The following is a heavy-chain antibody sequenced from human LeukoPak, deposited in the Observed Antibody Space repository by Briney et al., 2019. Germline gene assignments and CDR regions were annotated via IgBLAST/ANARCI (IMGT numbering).Heavy chain of an antibody. D-gene: IGHD3-10*01. CDR1: GFTFSTYE. J-gene: IGHJ4*02. CDR2: ISSGSHK. V-gene: IGHV3-48*03. CDR3: AGGSYNYARDPRIEF. Sequence: GGSLRLSCAASGFTFSTYEMNWVRQAPGMGLEWVSYISSGSHKYYADSVKGRFTISRDNAKNSLYLQMNSLRVEDTSVYYCAGGSYNYARDPRIEFWGQGTLVTVSS.